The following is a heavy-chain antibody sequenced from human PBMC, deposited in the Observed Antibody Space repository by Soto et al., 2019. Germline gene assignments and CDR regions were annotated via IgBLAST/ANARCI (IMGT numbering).Heavy chain of an antibody. CDR1: GGSFSGYY. CDR2: INHSGST. Sequence: SETLSLTCAVYGGSFSGYYLSWIRQPPGKGLEWIGEINHSGSTNYNPSLKSRVTISVDTSKNQFSLKLSSVTAADTAVYYCARALVRVAVAPSRPTYYFDYWGQGTLVTVSS. CDR3: ARALVRVAVAPSRPTYYFDY. D-gene: IGHD6-19*01. V-gene: IGHV4-34*01. J-gene: IGHJ4*02.